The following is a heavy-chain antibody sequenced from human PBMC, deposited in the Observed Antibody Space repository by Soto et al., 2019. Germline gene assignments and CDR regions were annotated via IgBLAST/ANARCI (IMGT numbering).Heavy chain of an antibody. CDR3: ARGQEGVVATH. V-gene: IGHV4-34*01. CDR2: IKGDGST. CDR1: GGSLSHYY. D-gene: IGHD5-12*01. J-gene: IGHJ4*02. Sequence: QVQLQQWGAGLLKPSETLSLNCAVNGGSLSHYYWSWIRQPPGKGLEGIGEIKGDGSTNYSPSLKSRATISSDTSNNQFSLRLYAVTAADTGVYYCARGQEGVVATHWDQGTLVTVSS.